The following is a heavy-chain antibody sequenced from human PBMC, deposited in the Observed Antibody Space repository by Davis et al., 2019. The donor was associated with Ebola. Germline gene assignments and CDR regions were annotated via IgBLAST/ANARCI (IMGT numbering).Heavy chain of an antibody. J-gene: IGHJ6*02. CDR1: GFTFSSYA. Sequence: PGGSLRLSCAASGFTFSSYAMHWVRQAPGKGLEWVAVISYDGSNKYYADSVRGRFTISRDNSKTTLYLQMNSLRAEDTAVYYCANLQRHYYYYGMDVWGQGTTVTVSS. CDR2: ISYDGSNK. V-gene: IGHV3-30-3*01. CDR3: ANLQRHYYYYGMDV.